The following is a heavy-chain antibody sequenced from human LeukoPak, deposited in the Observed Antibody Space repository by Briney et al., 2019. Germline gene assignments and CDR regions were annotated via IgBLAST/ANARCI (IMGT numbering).Heavy chain of an antibody. D-gene: IGHD6-25*01. Sequence: PGGSLRLSCAASGFTFSSYGMHWVRQAPGKGLEWVAFIRYDGSNKYYADSVKGRFTISRDNSKNTLYPQMNSLRAEDTALYYCARGGGPDYYYYYMDVWGKGTTVTVSS. CDR3: ARGGGPDYYYYYMDV. CDR2: IRYDGSNK. J-gene: IGHJ6*03. V-gene: IGHV3-30*02. CDR1: GFTFSSYG.